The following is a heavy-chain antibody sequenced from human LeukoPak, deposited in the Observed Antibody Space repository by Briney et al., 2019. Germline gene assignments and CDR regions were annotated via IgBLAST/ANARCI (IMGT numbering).Heavy chain of an antibody. CDR2: IKQDGSEK. Sequence: PGGSLRLSCAGSGFTFSSYWMSWVRQAPGKGLEWVANIKQDGSEKYYVDSVKGRFTISRDNAKNSLYLQMNSLRAEDTAVYYCARDKRFGELFPADYWGQGTLVTVSS. CDR1: GFTFSSYW. D-gene: IGHD3-10*01. CDR3: ARDKRFGELFPADY. V-gene: IGHV3-7*01. J-gene: IGHJ4*02.